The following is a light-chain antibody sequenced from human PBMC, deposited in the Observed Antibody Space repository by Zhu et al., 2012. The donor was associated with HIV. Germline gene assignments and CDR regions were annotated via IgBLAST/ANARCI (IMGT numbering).Light chain of an antibody. Sequence: EIVLTQSPATLSVSLGERATLSCRASQSIASNLAWYQQKPGQAPRLLIFDTSTRATGIPARFSGSGSGTEFSLTISTMQSEDFATYYCQLYNNWPLFGQGTKVEIK. CDR1: QSIASN. CDR2: DTS. V-gene: IGKV3-15*01. J-gene: IGKJ1*01. CDR3: QLYNNWPL.